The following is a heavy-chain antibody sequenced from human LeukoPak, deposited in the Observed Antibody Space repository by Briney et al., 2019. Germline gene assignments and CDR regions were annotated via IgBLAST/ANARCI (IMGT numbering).Heavy chain of an antibody. CDR1: GFTFDDYA. V-gene: IGHV3-9*01. CDR3: ARGQPMAAAGN. CDR2: ISWNSGSI. D-gene: IGHD6-13*01. J-gene: IGHJ4*02. Sequence: GRSLRLSCAASGFTFDDYAMHWVRQAPGKGLEWVSGISWNSGSIGYADSVKGRFTISRDNSKNTLYLQMNSLRAEDTAVYYCARGQPMAAAGNWGQGTLVTVSS.